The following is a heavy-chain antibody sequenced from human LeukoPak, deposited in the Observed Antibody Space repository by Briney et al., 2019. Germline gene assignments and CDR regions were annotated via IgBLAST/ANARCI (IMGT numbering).Heavy chain of an antibody. CDR1: GYTFTNYG. CDR2: IIPIFGTA. V-gene: IGHV1-69*05. D-gene: IGHD5-24*01. J-gene: IGHJ4*02. Sequence: ASVKVSCKASGYTFTNYGIFWVRQAPGQGLEWMGGIIPIFGTANYAQKFQGRVTITTDESTSTAYMELSSLRSEDSAVYYCARGRWLQPWGYFDYWGQGTLVTVSS. CDR3: ARGRWLQPWGYFDY.